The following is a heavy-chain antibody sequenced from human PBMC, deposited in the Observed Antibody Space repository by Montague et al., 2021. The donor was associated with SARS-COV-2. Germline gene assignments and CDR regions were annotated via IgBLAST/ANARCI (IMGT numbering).Heavy chain of an antibody. CDR1: GGSISSSSYY. CDR3: ARQENSSGWFKPDAFDI. J-gene: IGHJ3*02. CDR2: IYYSGST. D-gene: IGHD6-19*01. V-gene: IGHV4-39*01. Sequence: SETLSLTCTVSGGSISSSSYYWGWIRQPPGNGLEWIGSIYYSGSTYYNPSLKSRVTISVDTSKHQFSLKLSSVTAADTAVYYCARQENSSGWFKPDAFDIWGQGTMVTVSS.